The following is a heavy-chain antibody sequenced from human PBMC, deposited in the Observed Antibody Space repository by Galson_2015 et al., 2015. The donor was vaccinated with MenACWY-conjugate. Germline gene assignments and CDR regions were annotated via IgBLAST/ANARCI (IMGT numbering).Heavy chain of an antibody. V-gene: IGHV2-5*02. CDR3: ARGFTVATFGTHLYFDL. J-gene: IGHJ2*01. D-gene: IGHD4-23*01. Sequence: PELVKPTQTLTLTCTFSGFSLSTSGVGVGWIRQPPGKALEWLALIYLDDDKRYSPSLKSRLTITKDTSKNQVVLTMTNMDPVDTATYYCARGFTVATFGTHLYFDLWGRGTLVTVSS. CDR1: GFSLSTSGVG. CDR2: IYLDDDK.